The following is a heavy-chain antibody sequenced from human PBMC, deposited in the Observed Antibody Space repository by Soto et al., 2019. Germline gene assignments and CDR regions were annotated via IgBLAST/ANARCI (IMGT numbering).Heavy chain of an antibody. CDR3: ARDFTFIVYDYGDYLLTYYYYYYGMDV. V-gene: IGHV6-1*01. Sequence: SQTLSLTCAISGDSVSSNSAAWNWIRQSPSRGLEWLGRTYYRSKWYNDYAVSVKSRITINPDTSKNQFSLQLNSVTPEDTAVYYCARDFTFIVYDYGDYLLTYYYYYYGMDVWGQGTTVTVSS. D-gene: IGHD4-17*01. CDR2: TYYRSKWYN. J-gene: IGHJ6*02. CDR1: GDSVSSNSAA.